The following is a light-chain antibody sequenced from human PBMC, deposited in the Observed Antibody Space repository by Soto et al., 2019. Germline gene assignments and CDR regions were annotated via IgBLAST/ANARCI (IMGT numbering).Light chain of an antibody. CDR1: QSVNNN. V-gene: IGKV3-15*01. Sequence: ETLMTQSPATLSVSPWERATLSCRASQSVNNNLAWYQQKLGQAPRVLIYGASTRATGIPARFTGSGSGTEFILTIISLHSEDSAVDYCQEYNTWPCTFGQGTKVEFK. CDR3: QEYNTWPCT. J-gene: IGKJ1*01. CDR2: GAS.